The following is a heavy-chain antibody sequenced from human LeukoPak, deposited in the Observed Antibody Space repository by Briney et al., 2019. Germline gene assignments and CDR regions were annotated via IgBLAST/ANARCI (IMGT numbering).Heavy chain of an antibody. Sequence: ASVKVSCKASGYTFTGYYMHWVRQAPGQGLEWMGWINPNSGGTNYAQKFQGRVTMTRDTSISTAYMELSRLRSDDTAVYCCARDIPIVVVPAAIEKYDYWGQGTLVTVSS. CDR2: INPNSGGT. V-gene: IGHV1-2*02. CDR1: GYTFTGYY. J-gene: IGHJ4*02. CDR3: ARDIPIVVVPAAIEKYDY. D-gene: IGHD2-2*01.